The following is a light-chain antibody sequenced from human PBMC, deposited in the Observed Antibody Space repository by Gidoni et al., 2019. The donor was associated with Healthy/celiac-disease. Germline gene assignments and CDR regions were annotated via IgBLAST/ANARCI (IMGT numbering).Light chain of an antibody. V-gene: IGKV1-39*01. CDR3: QQSYSPPMYT. J-gene: IGKJ2*01. CDR2: AAS. Sequence: DIQMTQSPSSLFASLGDRVAISCRASESIGTYLNWYQQKPGNAPELLISAASSLQAGVPSRFSGSGSGTDFTLTISSLQPEDFASYYCQQSYSPPMYTFGQGTKLEIK. CDR1: ESIGTY.